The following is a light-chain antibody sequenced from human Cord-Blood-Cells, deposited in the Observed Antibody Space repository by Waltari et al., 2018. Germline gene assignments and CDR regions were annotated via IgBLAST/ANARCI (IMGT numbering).Light chain of an antibody. Sequence: SYRARQSVSTYVTLYQENTGHAPRLLLYDASNSATGIPATFTGSGSETDFALTFSCQEPDNFAVYYGQQRRNWPRTFGQATKVEIK. V-gene: IGKV3-11*01. CDR3: QQRRNWPRT. CDR1: QSVSTY. J-gene: IGKJ1*01. CDR2: DAS.